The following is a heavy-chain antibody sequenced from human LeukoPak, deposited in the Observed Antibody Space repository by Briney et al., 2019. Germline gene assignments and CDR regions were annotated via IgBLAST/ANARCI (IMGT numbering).Heavy chain of an antibody. D-gene: IGHD2-21*02. CDR2: INWNGGST. CDR1: GFTFDDYG. Sequence: TGGSLRLSCAASGFTFDDYGMSWVRQAPGKGLEWVSGINWNGGSTGYADSVKGRFTISRGNAKNSLYLQMNSLRAEDTAVYYCAKLMVTATFFDYWGQGTLVTVSS. CDR3: AKLMVTATFFDY. J-gene: IGHJ4*02. V-gene: IGHV3-20*04.